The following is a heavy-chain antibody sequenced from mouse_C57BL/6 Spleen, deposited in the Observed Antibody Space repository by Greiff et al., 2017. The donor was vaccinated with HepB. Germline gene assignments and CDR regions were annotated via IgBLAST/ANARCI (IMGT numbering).Heavy chain of an antibody. Sequence: VQLKESGPELVKPGASVKISCKASGYSFTGYYMNWVKQSPEKSLEWIGEINPSTGGTTYNQKFKAKATLTVDKSSSTAYMQLKSLTSEDSAVYYCAGNLYAMDYWGQGTSVTVSS. CDR1: GYSFTGYY. CDR2: INPSTGGT. CDR3: AGNLYAMDY. D-gene: IGHD2-1*01. J-gene: IGHJ4*01. V-gene: IGHV1-42*01.